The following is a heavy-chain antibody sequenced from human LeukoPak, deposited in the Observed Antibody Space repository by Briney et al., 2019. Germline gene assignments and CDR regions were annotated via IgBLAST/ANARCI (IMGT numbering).Heavy chain of an antibody. J-gene: IGHJ4*02. V-gene: IGHV3-7*01. D-gene: IGHD1-1*01. Sequence: GGSLRLSCAASGFTFSTYWMNWVRQAPGKGLEWVAIINQGGSDVNYVDSVKGRFTISRDNAKNSLYLQMNSLRAEDSAVYYCVRDINFFALDYWGLGALDTVSS. CDR3: VRDINFFALDY. CDR1: GFTFSTYW. CDR2: INQGGSDV.